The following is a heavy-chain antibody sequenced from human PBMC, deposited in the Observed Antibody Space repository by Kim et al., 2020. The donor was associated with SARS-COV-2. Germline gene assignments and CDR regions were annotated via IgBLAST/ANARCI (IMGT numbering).Heavy chain of an antibody. D-gene: IGHD3-3*01. CDR3: ARDASPILEWLLNFDY. V-gene: IGHV3-33*01. CDR2: IWYDGSNK. CDR1: GFTFSSYG. Sequence: GGSLRLSCAASGFTFSSYGMHWVRQAPGKGLEWVAVIWYDGSNKYYADSVKGRFTISKENSKNTLYLQMNSLRAEDTAVYYCARDASPILEWLLNFDYWGQGTLVTVSS. J-gene: IGHJ4*02.